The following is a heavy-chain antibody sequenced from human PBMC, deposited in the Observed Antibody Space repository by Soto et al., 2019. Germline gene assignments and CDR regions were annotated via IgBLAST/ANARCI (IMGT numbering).Heavy chain of an antibody. CDR3: VRRYDDSNGFSLYQFDY. V-gene: IGHV1-46*01. CDR1: GYTFSNYY. Sequence: ASVKVSCKSSGYTFSNYYIHWVGQAPGQGFEWMGIINPTGARTTYAQKFWGRLTMTRDTSTSTVYVDMGSLTSEDTAVYYCVRRYDDSNGFSLYQFDYWGQGTRVTVSS. D-gene: IGHD3-22*01. J-gene: IGHJ4*02. CDR2: INPTGART.